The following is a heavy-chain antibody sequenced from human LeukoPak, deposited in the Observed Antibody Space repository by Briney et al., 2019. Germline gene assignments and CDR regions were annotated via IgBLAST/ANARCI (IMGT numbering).Heavy chain of an antibody. Sequence: GGSLRLSCAASGFTFNDYYMGWIRQAPGKGLEWVAYISSGMYYADSVKARFTSSRDTAKNSLYLQTNSLRAEDTPVYSCASRISGAYSQSHPFDIWGQGTMVTVSS. CDR2: ISSGM. CDR3: ASRISGAYSQSHPFDI. D-gene: IGHD3-10*01. V-gene: IGHV3-11*01. CDR1: GFTFNDYY. J-gene: IGHJ3*02.